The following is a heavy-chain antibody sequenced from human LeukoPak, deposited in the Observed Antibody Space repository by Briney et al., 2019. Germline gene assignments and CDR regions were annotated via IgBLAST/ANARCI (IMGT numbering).Heavy chain of an antibody. D-gene: IGHD3-10*01. Sequence: GGSLRLSCAASGFTFDDYAMHWVRQAPGKGLEWVSGISWNSGSIGYADSVKGRFTISRDNAKNSLYLQMNSLRAEDTALYYCAKSGLENWGQGTPVTVPS. CDR1: GFTFDDYA. CDR3: AKSGLEN. CDR2: ISWNSGSI. J-gene: IGHJ4*02. V-gene: IGHV3-9*01.